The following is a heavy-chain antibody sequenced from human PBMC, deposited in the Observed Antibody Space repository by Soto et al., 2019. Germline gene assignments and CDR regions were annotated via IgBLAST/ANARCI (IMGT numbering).Heavy chain of an antibody. CDR1: GYSFTSYW. J-gene: IGHJ6*02. D-gene: IGHD6-13*01. CDR2: IDPSDSYT. V-gene: IGHV5-10-1*01. Sequence: GESLKISCKGSGYSFTSYWISWVRQMPGKGLEWMGRIDPSDSYTNYSPSFQGHVTISADKSISTAYLQWSSLKASDTAVYYCARQEIAAATTYYYYYYGMDVWGQGXTVTVSS. CDR3: ARQEIAAATTYYYYYYGMDV.